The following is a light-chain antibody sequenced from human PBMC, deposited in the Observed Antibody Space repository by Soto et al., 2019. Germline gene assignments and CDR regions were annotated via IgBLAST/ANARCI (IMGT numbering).Light chain of an antibody. Sequence: QSALTQPASVSGSPGQSITIPCTGTSGDVAGYNLVSWYQQHPGKAPKLMIYEVTERPSGVSNRFSGSKSGNTASLTISGLQPDDEADYYCCSYAGNSEVFGTGTKVTVL. CDR2: EVT. CDR1: SGDVAGYNL. CDR3: CSYAGNSEV. J-gene: IGLJ1*01. V-gene: IGLV2-23*02.